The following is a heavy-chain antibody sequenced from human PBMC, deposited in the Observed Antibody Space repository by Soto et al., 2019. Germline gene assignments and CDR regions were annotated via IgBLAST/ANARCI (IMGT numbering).Heavy chain of an antibody. CDR2: IKSKTDGGTT. CDR3: TTVTYSSDGLDY. D-gene: IGHD2-15*01. J-gene: IGHJ4*02. CDR1: GFTFNNAW. Sequence: EVQLVESGGGLVKPGGSLRLSCAASGFTFNNAWMSWVRQAPGKGLEWVGRIKSKTDGGTTDYAAPVKGRFSISRDDSTNTLYLQMNSLKPEDTAVYYCTTVTYSSDGLDYWGQGTLVTVSS. V-gene: IGHV3-15*01.